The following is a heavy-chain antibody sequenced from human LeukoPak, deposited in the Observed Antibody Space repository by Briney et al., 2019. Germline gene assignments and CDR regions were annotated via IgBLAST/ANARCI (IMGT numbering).Heavy chain of an antibody. CDR2: ARNKANSYII. CDR3: TRVNLRTGERFFDY. J-gene: IGHJ4*02. D-gene: IGHD7-27*01. Sequence: GGSLRLSCLASGFTFSDHYMDWVRQTPGKGLEWVGRARNKANSYIIEYAASVRGRFTISRDDSKNSVYLQLNSLKTEDTAVYYCTRVNLRTGERFFDYWGQGTLVTVSS. CDR1: GFTFSDHY. V-gene: IGHV3-72*01.